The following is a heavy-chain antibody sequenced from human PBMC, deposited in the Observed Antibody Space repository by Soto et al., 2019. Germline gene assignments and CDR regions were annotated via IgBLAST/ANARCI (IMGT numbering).Heavy chain of an antibody. CDR2: IDPSDSYT. J-gene: IGHJ6*02. D-gene: IGHD2-2*02. CDR1: GYSFTSYW. CDR3: ARRGGIVVVPAAIGYYGMDV. V-gene: IGHV5-10-1*01. Sequence: GESLKISCKGSGYSFTSYWISWVRQMPGKGLEWMGRIDPSDSYTNYSPSFQGHVTISADKSISTAYLQWSSLKASDTAMYYCARRGGIVVVPAAIGYYGMDVWGQGTTVTVSS.